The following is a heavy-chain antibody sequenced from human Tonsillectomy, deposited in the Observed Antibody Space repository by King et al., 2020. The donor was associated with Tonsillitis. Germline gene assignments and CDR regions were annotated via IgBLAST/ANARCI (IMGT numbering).Heavy chain of an antibody. CDR3: ARTDVGATTSRFDY. V-gene: IGHV4-38-2*01. D-gene: IGHD1-26*01. J-gene: IGHJ4*02. Sequence: QLQESGPGLVKPSETLSLTCDVSGYSISSGYYWGWIRQPPGKGLEWIGSIYHSGSTYYNPSLKSRVTISVDTSKNQFSLKLSSVTAADTAVYYCARTDVGATTSRFDYWGQGTLVTVSS. CDR2: IYHSGST. CDR1: GYSISSGYY.